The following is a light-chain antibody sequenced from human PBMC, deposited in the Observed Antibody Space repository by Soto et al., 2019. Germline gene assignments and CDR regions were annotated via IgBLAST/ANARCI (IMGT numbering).Light chain of an antibody. CDR3: QQYGSSPLYT. V-gene: IGKV3-20*01. Sequence: DIVLTQSPGTLSLSPGERATLSCRASQSVSSSYLAWSQQKPGQAPRLLIYGASSSDTSSQVRFSGSGSGTYFTLTISRLEPEDFAVYYCQQYGSSPLYTFGQGTKLEIK. CDR2: GAS. CDR1: QSVSSSY. J-gene: IGKJ2*01.